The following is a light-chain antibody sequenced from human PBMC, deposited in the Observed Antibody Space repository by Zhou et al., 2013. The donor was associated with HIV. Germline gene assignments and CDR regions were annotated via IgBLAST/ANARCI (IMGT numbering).Light chain of an antibody. CDR2: RAA. Sequence: DIQMTRSPSSLSASVGDRVTITCRASQSISTYLNWYQQKPGKAPNLLVYRAASLESGVPSRFSGSGSGTDFTLTISSLQPEDFATYYCQQFNSYPRTFGQGTNLEIK. J-gene: IGKJ2*02. CDR3: QQFNSYPRT. CDR1: QSISTY. V-gene: IGKV1-39*01.